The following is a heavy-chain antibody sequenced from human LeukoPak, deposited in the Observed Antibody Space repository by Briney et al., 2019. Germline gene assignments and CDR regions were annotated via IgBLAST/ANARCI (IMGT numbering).Heavy chain of an antibody. V-gene: IGHV4-4*07. CDR2: IYTSGST. J-gene: IGHJ4*02. CDR1: GGSISSYY. CDR3: AGAKLDYYDSSGSPDY. D-gene: IGHD3-22*01. Sequence: SETLSLTCTVSGGSISSYYWSWIRQPAGKGLEWIGRIYTSGSTNYNPSLKSRVTISVDTSKNQFSLKLSSVTAADTAVYYCAGAKLDYYDSSGSPDYWGQGTLVTVSS.